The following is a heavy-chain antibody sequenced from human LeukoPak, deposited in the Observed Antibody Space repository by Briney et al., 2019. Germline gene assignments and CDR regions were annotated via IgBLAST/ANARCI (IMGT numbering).Heavy chain of an antibody. CDR2: MSGSGDST. D-gene: IGHD3-22*01. CDR1: GFTFSSYS. J-gene: IGHJ4*02. Sequence: GGSLRLSCAASGFTFSSYSMNWVRQAPGKGLEWVSAMSGSGDSTYYADSVKGRFTISRDNSKNTLYLQMNSLRAEDTAVYYCAKPRPNYYDSSGFYSYFDYWGQGTLVTVSS. CDR3: AKPRPNYYDSSGFYSYFDY. V-gene: IGHV3-23*01.